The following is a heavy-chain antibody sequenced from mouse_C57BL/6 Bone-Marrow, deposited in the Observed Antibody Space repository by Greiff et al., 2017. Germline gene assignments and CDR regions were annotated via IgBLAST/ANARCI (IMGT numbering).Heavy chain of an antibody. Sequence: VQLKESGGDLVKPGGSLKLSCAASGFTFSSYGMSWVRQTPVKRLEWVATISSGGSYTYYPDSVKGRFTISRDNAKNTLYLQMSSLKSEDTAMYYSARQSFITTVVSYFDYWGQGTTLTVSS. CDR3: ARQSFITTVVSYFDY. D-gene: IGHD1-1*01. CDR2: ISSGGSYT. J-gene: IGHJ2*01. V-gene: IGHV5-6*01. CDR1: GFTFSSYG.